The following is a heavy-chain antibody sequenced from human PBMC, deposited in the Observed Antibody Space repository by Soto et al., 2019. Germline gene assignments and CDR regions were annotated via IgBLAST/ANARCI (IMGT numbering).Heavy chain of an antibody. CDR1: GSSVDSGSYY. CDR2: IFYSGTT. J-gene: IGHJ4*02. V-gene: IGHV4-61*01. Sequence: QVQLHESGPGLVKASETLSLTCTVSGSSVDSGSYYWTWIRQPPGMGLEWIGNIFYSGTTNYNASLKSRVTMSLDTSKNQFSLQLSSVTDANTAMYYCARVSIPYYYNTSGQYYFDYWGQGTLVTVSS. CDR3: ARVSIPYYYNTSGQYYFDY. D-gene: IGHD3-22*01.